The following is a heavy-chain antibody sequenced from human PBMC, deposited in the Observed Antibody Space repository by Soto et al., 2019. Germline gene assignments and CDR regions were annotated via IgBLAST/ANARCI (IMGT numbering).Heavy chain of an antibody. CDR2: IIAYYDPP. CDR1: GYTFTSYG. Sequence: ASVKVSCKASGYTFTSYGISWVRQAPGQGLEWMGGIIAYYDPPNYAQNLQDRVSMTTDTSTSTAYMELSSLRSEDTAVYYCARHEGAINYYHGMDVWSGGSKVTV. J-gene: IGHJ6*02. CDR3: ARHEGAINYYHGMDV. V-gene: IGHV1-18*01. D-gene: IGHD1-26*01.